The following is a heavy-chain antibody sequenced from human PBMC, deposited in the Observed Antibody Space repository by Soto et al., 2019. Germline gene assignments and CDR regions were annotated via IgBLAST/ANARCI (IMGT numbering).Heavy chain of an antibody. CDR2: IYHSGSI. D-gene: IGHD3-16*01. J-gene: IGHJ3*02. CDR1: SGSISSTNW. CDR3: GRALRGFSAFDI. V-gene: IGHV4-4*02. Sequence: QVQLQESGPGLVKPSGTLSVTCTVSSGSISSTNWWSWVRQPPGKGLEWIGEIYHSGSINYNPSLNSRVTISVDKSKNHFSLTLSSVTAADTAVYYCGRALRGFSAFDIWGQGTLVTVSP.